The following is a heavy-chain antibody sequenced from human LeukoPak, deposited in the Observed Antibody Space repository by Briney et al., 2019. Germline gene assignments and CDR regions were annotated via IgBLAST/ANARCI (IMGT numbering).Heavy chain of an antibody. Sequence: GGSLRLSCAASGFTFSDHYMDWVRQAPGKGLEWVGRTRNKANSYTTEYAASVKGRSAISRDDSKNSLYLQMNSLKTEDTAVYYCARSIFGVVTALHDAFDIWGQGTMVTVSS. V-gene: IGHV3-72*01. CDR1: GFTFSDHY. CDR3: ARSIFGVVTALHDAFDI. D-gene: IGHD3-3*01. J-gene: IGHJ3*02. CDR2: TRNKANSYTT.